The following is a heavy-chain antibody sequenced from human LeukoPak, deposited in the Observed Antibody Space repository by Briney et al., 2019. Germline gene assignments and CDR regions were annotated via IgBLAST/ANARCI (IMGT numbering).Heavy chain of an antibody. CDR1: GGSISIYY. V-gene: IGHV4-4*07. CDR3: ARVWYSSSWYDGYYYYYMDV. J-gene: IGHJ6*03. D-gene: IGHD6-13*01. Sequence: PSETLSLTCTVSGGSISIYYWNWIRQPAGKGLEWIGRIFTSGITNYNPSLKSRVTISVDTSKNQFSLKLSSVTAADTAVYYCARVWYSSSWYDGYYYYYMDVWGKGTTVTVSS. CDR2: IFTSGIT.